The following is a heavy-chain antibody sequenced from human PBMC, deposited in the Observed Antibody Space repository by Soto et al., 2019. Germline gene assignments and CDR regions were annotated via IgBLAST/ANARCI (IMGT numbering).Heavy chain of an antibody. CDR3: AREGSYSAYDFAHGIQLWSFDF. Sequence: SETLSLTCTVSGGSINTFYWSWVRQPAGKGLEWIGRIFSSGSTSFNPSLESRVAMSVDTSKNHFSLNLSSVTAADMAVYYCAREGSYSAYDFAHGIQLWSFDFWGQGALVTVSS. CDR1: GGSINTFY. V-gene: IGHV4-4*07. CDR2: IFSSGST. J-gene: IGHJ4*02. D-gene: IGHD5-12*01.